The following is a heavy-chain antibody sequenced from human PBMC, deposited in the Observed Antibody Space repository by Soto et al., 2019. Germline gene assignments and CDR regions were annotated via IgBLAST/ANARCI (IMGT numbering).Heavy chain of an antibody. J-gene: IGHJ4*02. CDR2: ISPMFGAA. CDR1: GGTFNTYA. Sequence: QVQLVQSGAEMKKPGSSVKVSCQSSGGTFNTYAMNWVRQAPGQGPEWMGDISPMFGAANYAPKFQGRVTITADESTGTSYMQLSSLTSEDTGLYFCAMEVEVHTPAFVYWGQGTLVTVSS. V-gene: IGHV1-69*19. D-gene: IGHD3-10*01. CDR3: AMEVEVHTPAFVY.